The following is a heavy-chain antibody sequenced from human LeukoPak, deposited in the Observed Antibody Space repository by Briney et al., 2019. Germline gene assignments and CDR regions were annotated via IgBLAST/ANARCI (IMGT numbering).Heavy chain of an antibody. D-gene: IGHD3-3*01. CDR2: IYYSGST. J-gene: IGHJ5*02. V-gene: IGHV4-59*01. Sequence: SETLSLTCTVSGASISSSYWSWLRHPPGKGLEWIGYIYYSGSTNSNPSLKSLVTISVDTSKNQFSLKLSSVTAADTVVYYCARYNYDFWRGYSKWFDPWGQGTLVSVSS. CDR1: GASISSSY. CDR3: ARYNYDFWRGYSKWFDP.